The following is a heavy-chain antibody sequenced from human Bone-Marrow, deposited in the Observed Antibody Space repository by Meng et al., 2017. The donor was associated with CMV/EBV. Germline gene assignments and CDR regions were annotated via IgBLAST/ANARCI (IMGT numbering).Heavy chain of an antibody. V-gene: IGHV3-23*01. J-gene: IGHJ5*02. D-gene: IGHD3-3*01. CDR3: AKDRKDDFWSGYGPNWFDP. CDR2: ISGSGGST. CDR1: GFTFSSYA. Sequence: GESLKISCAASGFTFSSYAMSWVRQAPGKGLEWVSAISGSGGSTYCADSVKGRFTISRDNSKNTLYLQMNSLRAEDTAVYYCAKDRKDDFWSGYGPNWFDPWDQGTLVTVSS.